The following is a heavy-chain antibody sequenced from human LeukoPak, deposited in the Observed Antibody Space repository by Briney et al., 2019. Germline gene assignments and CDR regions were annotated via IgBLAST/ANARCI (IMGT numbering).Heavy chain of an antibody. CDR2: IYYSGST. J-gene: IGHJ4*02. CDR1: GGSISSYY. V-gene: IGHV4-59*08. Sequence: PSETLSLTCTVSGGSISSYYWSWIRRPPGKGLEWIGYIYYSGSTNYNPSLKSRVTISVDTSKNQFSLKLSSVTAADTAVYYCARRGYSYGFDYWGQGTLVTVSS. D-gene: IGHD5-18*01. CDR3: ARRGYSYGFDY.